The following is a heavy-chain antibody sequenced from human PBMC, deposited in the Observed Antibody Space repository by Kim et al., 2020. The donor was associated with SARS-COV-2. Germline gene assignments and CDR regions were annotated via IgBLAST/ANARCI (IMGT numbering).Heavy chain of an antibody. V-gene: IGHV1-24*01. D-gene: IGHD3-10*01. Sequence: AQKFQGRVTMTEATSTDTAYMELSSLRSEDTAVYYCATSSPYYYGSGWFDPWGQGTLVTVSS. CDR3: ATSSPYYYGSGWFDP. J-gene: IGHJ5*02.